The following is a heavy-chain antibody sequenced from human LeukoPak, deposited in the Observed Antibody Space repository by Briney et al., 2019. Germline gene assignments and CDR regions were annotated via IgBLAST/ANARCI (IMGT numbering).Heavy chain of an antibody. CDR2: INPNSGGT. D-gene: IGHD3-10*01. Sequence: ASVKVSCKASGYTFTGYYMHWVRQAPGQGLEWMGRINPNSGGTNYAQKFQGRVTMTRDTSISTAYMELSRLRSDDTAVYYCASPYGSGSSRSVYWGQGTLVTVSS. J-gene: IGHJ4*02. CDR3: ASPYGSGSSRSVY. V-gene: IGHV1-2*06. CDR1: GYTFTGYY.